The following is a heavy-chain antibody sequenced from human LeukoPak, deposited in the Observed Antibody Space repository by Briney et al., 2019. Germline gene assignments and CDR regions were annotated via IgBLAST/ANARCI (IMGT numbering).Heavy chain of an antibody. CDR1: GGTFSSYA. CDR2: IIPILGIA. V-gene: IGHV1-69*04. J-gene: IGHJ5*02. CDR3: ARSSGYSYGLGFDP. Sequence: SVKVSCKASGGTFSSYAISWVRQAPGQGPEWMGRIIPILGIANYAQKFQGRVTITADKSTSTAYMELSSLRSEDTAVYYCARSSGYSYGLGFDPWGQGTLVTVSS. D-gene: IGHD5-18*01.